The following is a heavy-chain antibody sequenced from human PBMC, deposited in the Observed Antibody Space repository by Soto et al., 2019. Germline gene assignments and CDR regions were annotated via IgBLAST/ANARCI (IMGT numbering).Heavy chain of an antibody. Sequence: GSGPTLVNPTQTLTLTCTFSGFSLSTSGVGVGWIRQPPGKALEWLALIYWNDDKRYSPSLESRLTITKDTSKNQVVLTMTNMDPVDTATYYCAHLYYYDSSGYYRYAFDIWGQGTMVTVSS. CDR1: GFSLSTSGVG. V-gene: IGHV2-5*01. J-gene: IGHJ3*02. CDR3: AHLYYYDSSGYYRYAFDI. D-gene: IGHD3-22*01. CDR2: IYWNDDK.